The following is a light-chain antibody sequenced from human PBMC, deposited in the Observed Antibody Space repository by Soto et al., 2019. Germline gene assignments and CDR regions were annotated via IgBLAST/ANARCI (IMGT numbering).Light chain of an antibody. CDR1: QSVSSSY. J-gene: IGKJ3*01. Sequence: EIVLTQSPGTLSLSPGERATLSCRASQSVSSSYLAWYQQKPGQAPRLLIYGASSRATGIPDRFSGSGSGTDFTLTISGLEPVDFAVYYCQQYGSSPPATFGPGTKVDIK. V-gene: IGKV3-20*01. CDR2: GAS. CDR3: QQYGSSPPAT.